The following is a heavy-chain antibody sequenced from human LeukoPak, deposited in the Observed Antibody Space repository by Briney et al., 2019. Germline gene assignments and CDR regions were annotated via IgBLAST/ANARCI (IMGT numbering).Heavy chain of an antibody. CDR2: ISAYNGNT. V-gene: IGHV1-18*04. J-gene: IGHJ4*02. CDR1: GYTFTIYG. CDR3: ARKVRGYFDY. Sequence: GASVKVSCKASGYTFTIYGISWVRQAPGQGLGWMGWISAYNGNTNYVQKLQGRVTMTTDTSTSTAYMELRSLRSDDTAVYYCARKVRGYFDYWGQGTLVTVSS. D-gene: IGHD3-10*01.